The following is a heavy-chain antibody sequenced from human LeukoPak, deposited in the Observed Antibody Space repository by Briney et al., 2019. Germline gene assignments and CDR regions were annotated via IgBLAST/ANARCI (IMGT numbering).Heavy chain of an antibody. D-gene: IGHD6-13*01. V-gene: IGHV1-8*01. CDR1: GYTFTSYD. CDR2: MNPNSGNT. J-gene: IGHJ5*02. Sequence: ASVKVSCKASGYTFTSYDINWVRQATGQGLEWMGWMNPNSGNTGYAQKFQGRVTMTRNTSISTAYMELSSLRSEDTAVYYCARDHVPDNSSWYIPGAWFDPWDQGTLVSVSS. CDR3: ARDHVPDNSSWYIPGAWFDP.